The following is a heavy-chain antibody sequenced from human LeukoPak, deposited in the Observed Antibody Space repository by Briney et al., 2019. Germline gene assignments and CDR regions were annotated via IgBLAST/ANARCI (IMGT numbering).Heavy chain of an antibody. J-gene: IGHJ4*02. D-gene: IGHD5-12*01. CDR1: GFTFSSYG. V-gene: IGHV3-30*02. CDR2: LHYDGGNE. CDR3: AKIAVATYFDH. Sequence: GGSLRLSCAASGFTFSSYGMHWVRQAPGKGLEWVAFLHYDGGNEYYANSVKGRFTISRDNSKNTLYLQMNSLRAEDTAVYYCAKIAVATYFDHWGQGTLVTVSS.